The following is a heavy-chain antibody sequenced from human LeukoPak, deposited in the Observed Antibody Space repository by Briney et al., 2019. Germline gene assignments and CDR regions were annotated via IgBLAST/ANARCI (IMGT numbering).Heavy chain of an antibody. V-gene: IGHV3-66*01. CDR2: IYSGGRT. J-gene: IGHJ6*02. Sequence: GGSLRLSCAASGFTFSSNYMTWVRQAPGKGLEWVSVIYSGGRTFDSDSVKGRFTISRDNVKNTVFLQMSSLRAEDTAVYYCARETFYYGFDVWGQGTTVTVSS. CDR1: GFTFSSNY. CDR3: ARETFYYGFDV.